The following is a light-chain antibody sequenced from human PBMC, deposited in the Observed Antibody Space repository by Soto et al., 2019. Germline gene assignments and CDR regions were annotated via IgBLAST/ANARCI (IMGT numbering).Light chain of an antibody. Sequence: QSALTQPASVSGSPGQSITISCTGTSSDIGGYNFVSWYQQHPGKAPKLMIFEVSNRPSGVPDRFSGSKSGNTASLTISGLQAEDEADYYCSSYASRSTRYVFGTGTKVTVL. V-gene: IGLV2-14*01. J-gene: IGLJ1*01. CDR1: SSDIGGYNF. CDR2: EVS. CDR3: SSYASRSTRYV.